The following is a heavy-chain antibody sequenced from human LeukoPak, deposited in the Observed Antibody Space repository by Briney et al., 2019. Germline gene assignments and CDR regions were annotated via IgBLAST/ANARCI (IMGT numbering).Heavy chain of an antibody. CDR2: INPNSGGT. D-gene: IGHD3-22*01. CDR3: AREGVDYYDGSGYYHNFDY. Sequence: ASVKVSCKASGYTFTGYYMHWVRQAPGQGLEWMGRINPNSGGTNYAQKFQGRVTMTRDTSISTAYMELSRLRSDDTAVYYCAREGVDYYDGSGYYHNFDYWGQGTLVTVSS. CDR1: GYTFTGYY. J-gene: IGHJ4*02. V-gene: IGHV1-2*06.